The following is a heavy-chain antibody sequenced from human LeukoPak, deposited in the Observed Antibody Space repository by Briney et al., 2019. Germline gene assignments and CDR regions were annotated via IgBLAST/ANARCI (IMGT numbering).Heavy chain of an antibody. CDR2: VNPNGFST. V-gene: IGHV1-46*01. CDR3: ARDLITFGGFTFDF. D-gene: IGHD3-16*01. Sequence: GASVKVSCKASGYAFISYDIHWVRQAPGQGLEWVGRVNPNGFSTTYAQKFQGRVTMTSDTSTTTVYMDLSSLRSEDTAVYYCARDLITFGGFTFDFWGQGTLVTVSS. J-gene: IGHJ4*02. CDR1: GYAFISYD.